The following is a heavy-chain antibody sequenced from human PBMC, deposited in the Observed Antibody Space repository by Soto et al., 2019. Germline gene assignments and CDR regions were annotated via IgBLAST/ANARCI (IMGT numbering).Heavy chain of an antibody. CDR2: IKSKTDGGTT. CDR1: GFTFSNAW. Sequence: GGSLRLSCAASGFTFSNAWMSWVRQAPGKGLEWVGRIKSKTDGGTTDYAAPVTGRFTISRDDSKNTLYLQMNSLKTEDTAVYYCTTGEVGATIYYYYGMDVWGQGTTVTVSS. J-gene: IGHJ6*02. V-gene: IGHV3-15*01. D-gene: IGHD1-26*01. CDR3: TTGEVGATIYYYYGMDV.